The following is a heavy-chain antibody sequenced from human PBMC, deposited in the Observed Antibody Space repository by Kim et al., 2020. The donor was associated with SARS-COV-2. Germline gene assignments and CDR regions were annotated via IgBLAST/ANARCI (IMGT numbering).Heavy chain of an antibody. CDR3: ARQDSGYELLRSSYYYGMDV. CDR2: IYPGDSDT. D-gene: IGHD5-12*01. J-gene: IGHJ6*02. V-gene: IGHV5-51*01. CDR1: GYSFTSYW. Sequence: GESLKISCKGSGYSFTSYWIGWVRQMPGKGLEWMGIIYPGDSDTRYSPSFQGQVTISADKSISTAYLQWSSLKASDTAMYYCARQDSGYELLRSSYYYGMDVWGQGTTVTVSS.